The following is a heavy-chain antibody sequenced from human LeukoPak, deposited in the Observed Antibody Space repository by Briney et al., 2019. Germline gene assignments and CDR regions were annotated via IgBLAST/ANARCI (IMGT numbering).Heavy chain of an antibody. D-gene: IGHD1-7*01. CDR2: INDSGRT. CDR3: ARRWNYGRNYYIDV. Sequence: SETLSLTCAVYGGSFSNYYWSWIRQPPGKGLEWMGEINDSGRTNYNPSLMSRVTLSVDTSKKQCSLRLTSVTATDTAVYYCARRWNYGRNYYIDVWGKGATVSVSS. CDR1: GGSFSNYY. J-gene: IGHJ6*03. V-gene: IGHV4-34*01.